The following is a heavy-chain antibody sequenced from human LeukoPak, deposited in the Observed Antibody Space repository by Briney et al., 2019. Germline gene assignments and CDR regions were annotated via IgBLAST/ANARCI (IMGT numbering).Heavy chain of an antibody. D-gene: IGHD6-19*01. CDR1: TGSLTSYY. Sequence: PSQTRSLTWTVSTGSLTSYYWSCVRHPPGSGMEWDGYIYYSESTNYNPTLKSRVNISIDTSKNQFSLKLSSVTAADTGVYYCARQKGYSSGWYFDYWGQGTLVTVSS. CDR3: ARQKGYSSGWYFDY. V-gene: IGHV4-59*08. CDR2: IYYSEST. J-gene: IGHJ4*02.